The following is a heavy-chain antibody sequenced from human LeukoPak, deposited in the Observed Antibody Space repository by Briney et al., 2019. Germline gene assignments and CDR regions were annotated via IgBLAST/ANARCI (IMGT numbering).Heavy chain of an antibody. Sequence: GASVKVSCKASGGTFSSYAISWVRQAPGQGLEWMGGIIPIFGTANYAQKFQGRVTLTTDTSTSTAYMELRSLRSDDTAVYYCARDKSIVVVTASYDYWGQGTLVTVSS. CDR3: ARDKSIVVVTASYDY. J-gene: IGHJ4*01. V-gene: IGHV1-69*05. CDR1: GGTFSSYA. D-gene: IGHD2-21*02. CDR2: IIPIFGTA.